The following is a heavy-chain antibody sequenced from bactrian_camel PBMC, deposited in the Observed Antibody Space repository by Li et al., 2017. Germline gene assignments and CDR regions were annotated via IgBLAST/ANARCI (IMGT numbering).Heavy chain of an antibody. CDR3: AADSSSWYHYYY. V-gene: IGHV3S40*01. Sequence: DVQLVESGGGLVQPGGSLRLSCAASGFTFRIADMSWIRQAPGKGLEWVSGVSEDSTITYYSDSVKGRFTISRDNAKNTLYLQMNSLKSDDTAMYFCAADSSSWYHYYYWGRGTQVTVS. CDR2: VSEDSTIT. J-gene: IGHJ4*01. CDR1: GFTFRIAD. D-gene: IGHD6*01.